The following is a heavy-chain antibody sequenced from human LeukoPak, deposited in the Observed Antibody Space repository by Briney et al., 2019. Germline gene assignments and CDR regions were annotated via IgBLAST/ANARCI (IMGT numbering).Heavy chain of an antibody. CDR1: GGSISSYY. V-gene: IGHV4-4*07. J-gene: IGHJ5*02. D-gene: IGHD2-2*01. Sequence: SETLSLTRTVSGGSISSYYWSWIRQPAGKGLEWIGRIYTSGSTNYNPSLKSRVTMSVDTSKNQFSLKLSSVTAADTAVYYCARDVYCSSTSCYGRHNWFDPWGQGTLVTVSS. CDR3: ARDVYCSSTSCYGRHNWFDP. CDR2: IYTSGST.